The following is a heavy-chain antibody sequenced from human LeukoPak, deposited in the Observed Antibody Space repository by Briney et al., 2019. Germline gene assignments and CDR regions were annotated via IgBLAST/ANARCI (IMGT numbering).Heavy chain of an antibody. Sequence: GGSLRLSCAASGFTFSDYYMSWIRQAPGKGLEWVAVISYDGSNKYYADSVKGRFTISRDNSENTLYLQMNSLRAEDTAVYYCARDGPGDYDSSGYYDYWGQGTLVTVSS. D-gene: IGHD3-22*01. CDR3: ARDGPGDYDSSGYYDY. CDR1: GFTFSDYY. J-gene: IGHJ4*02. V-gene: IGHV3-30-3*01. CDR2: ISYDGSNK.